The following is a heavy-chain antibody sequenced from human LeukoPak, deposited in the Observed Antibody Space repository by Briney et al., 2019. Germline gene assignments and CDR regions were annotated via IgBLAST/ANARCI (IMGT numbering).Heavy chain of an antibody. CDR1: GFTFSSYG. Sequence: PGGSLRLSCAASGFTFSSYGMHWVRQAPGKGLEWVAVIWYDGSNKYYADSVKGRFTISRDYSKNTLYLQMNSLRAEDTAVYYCARGGSYSFLDYWGQGTLVTVSS. CDR2: IWYDGSNK. V-gene: IGHV3-33*01. D-gene: IGHD1-26*01. J-gene: IGHJ4*02. CDR3: ARGGSYSFLDY.